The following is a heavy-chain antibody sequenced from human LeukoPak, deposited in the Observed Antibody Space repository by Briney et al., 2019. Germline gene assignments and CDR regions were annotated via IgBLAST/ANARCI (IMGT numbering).Heavy chain of an antibody. CDR3: AKIGVMGTWYYDI. J-gene: IGHJ2*01. V-gene: IGHV3-23*02. Sequence: GGSLRLSFTASGFTFSSYTMTCLRQAPGKGLECVSVISRSGGRQYSEASVKGRFTISRDNSKKTLYLQMISLRAGDTAVYYCAKIGVMGTWYYDIWGRGTLVTVSS. CDR2: ISRSGGRQ. CDR1: GFTFSSYT. D-gene: IGHD3-16*01.